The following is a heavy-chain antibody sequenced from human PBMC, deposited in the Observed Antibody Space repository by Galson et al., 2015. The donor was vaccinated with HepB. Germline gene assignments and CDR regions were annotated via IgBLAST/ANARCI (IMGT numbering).Heavy chain of an antibody. CDR3: ARDWTRFCPMDV. CDR2: ISSSDSST. Sequence: SLRLSCAVSGFSVSDYHLSWVRQAPGKGLEWVSYISSSDSSTYYADFAKGRFTISRDNANNSLYLQMNSLRAEDTAVYYCARDWTRFCPMDVWGKGTTVTVSS. J-gene: IGHJ6*03. CDR1: GFSVSDYH. D-gene: IGHD3/OR15-3a*01. V-gene: IGHV3-11*01.